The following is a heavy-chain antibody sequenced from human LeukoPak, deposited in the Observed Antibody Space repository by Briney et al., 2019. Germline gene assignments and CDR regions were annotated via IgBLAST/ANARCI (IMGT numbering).Heavy chain of an antibody. D-gene: IGHD4-11*01. CDR3: TRGYSIDY. CDR1: GFTFGDYA. CDR2: IRSKASAGTT. V-gene: IGHV3-49*04. Sequence: PGQSLRLSCTASGFTFGDYAMSWVRQAPGKGLEWVGFIRSKASAGTTEYTASVKGRFTISRDDSKSIAYLQMNSLITEDTAIYYCTRGYSIDYWGQGTQVTVS. J-gene: IGHJ4*02.